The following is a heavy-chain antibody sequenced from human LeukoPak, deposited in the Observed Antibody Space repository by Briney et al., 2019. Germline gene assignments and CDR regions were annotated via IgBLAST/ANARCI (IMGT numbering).Heavy chain of an antibody. Sequence: GSLRLSCAASGFTFSDTWMHWVRQAPGEGLVWVSRIRSDGSDTRYAESVKGRFTISRDNAKNTLYLQMNSLRAEDTAVYYCARDLFDEDYYGSGSYGYWGQGTLVTVSS. D-gene: IGHD3-10*01. CDR1: GFTFSDTW. J-gene: IGHJ4*02. V-gene: IGHV3-74*01. CDR3: ARDLFDEDYYGSGSYGY. CDR2: IRSDGSDT.